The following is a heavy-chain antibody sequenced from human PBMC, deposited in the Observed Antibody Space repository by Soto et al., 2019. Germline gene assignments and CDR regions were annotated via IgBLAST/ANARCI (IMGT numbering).Heavy chain of an antibody. CDR2: IYASGST. Sequence: SETLSLTCTVSGGSISTYYWSWIRQPAGKGLEWIGRIYASGSTNYNPSLKSRVTMSVATSKNQFSLKLSSVTAADTAVYYCARGGMVIIPTATAFDYWGQGTLVTVSS. V-gene: IGHV4-4*07. J-gene: IGHJ4*02. D-gene: IGHD2-2*01. CDR3: ARGGMVIIPTATAFDY. CDR1: GGSISTYY.